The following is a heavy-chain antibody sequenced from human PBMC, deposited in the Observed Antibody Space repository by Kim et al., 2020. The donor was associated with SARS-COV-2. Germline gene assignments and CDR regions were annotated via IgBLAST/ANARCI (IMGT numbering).Heavy chain of an antibody. V-gene: IGHV1-18*01. CDR3: AREGQRLYREAFDI. Sequence: KFKGRVTMTTDTSTNTAYMELRSLRSDDTAMYYCAREGQRLYREAFDIWGQGTMVIVSS. J-gene: IGHJ3*02. D-gene: IGHD2-2*01.